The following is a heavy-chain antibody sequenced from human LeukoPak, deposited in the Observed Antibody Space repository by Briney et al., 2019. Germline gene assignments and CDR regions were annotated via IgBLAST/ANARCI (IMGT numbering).Heavy chain of an antibody. J-gene: IGHJ4*02. V-gene: IGHV4-39*01. Sequence: SETLSLTCTVSGGSIISSTYYWGWIRQPQGKGLEWIGSLYNSASTHYNPSLKSRVTMAVDTSKNQFSLKLRSVTAADTAIYYCSRKKTIKAACTHCWGQGTVVTVSS. CDR3: SRKKTIKAACTHC. CDR1: GGSIISSTYY. CDR2: LYNSAST. D-gene: IGHD2-15*01.